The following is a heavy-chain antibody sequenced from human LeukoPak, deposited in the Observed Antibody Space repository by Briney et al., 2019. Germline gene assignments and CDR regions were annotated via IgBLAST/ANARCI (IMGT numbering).Heavy chain of an antibody. Sequence: PGGSLRLSCAASGFTFSCYAMSWVRQAPGKGLEWLSALSDSGGSTYYAAPVKGRFTISRDNSKNTLYLQMNSLRAEDTAVYDCAKDRNMIVVVIDYWGQGTLVTVSS. D-gene: IGHD3-22*01. J-gene: IGHJ4*02. V-gene: IGHV3-23*01. CDR2: LSDSGGST. CDR3: AKDRNMIVVVIDY. CDR1: GFTFSCYA.